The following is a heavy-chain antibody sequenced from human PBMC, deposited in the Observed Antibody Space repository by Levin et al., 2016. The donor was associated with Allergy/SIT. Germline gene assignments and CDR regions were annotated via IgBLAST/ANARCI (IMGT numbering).Heavy chain of an antibody. CDR1: GGTFSNYA. Sequence: SVKVSCKASGGTFSNYAITWVRQAPGQGLEWMGRSGPILGTANYAQKFQDTVTITADKSTSTAYMELSSLRSEDTAVYYCATDARVYSGSGTYSQDYFYGMDVWGQGTTVTVSS. CDR2: SGPILGTA. J-gene: IGHJ6*02. V-gene: IGHV1-69*04. CDR3: ATDARVYSGSGTYSQDYFYGMDV. D-gene: IGHD3-10*01.